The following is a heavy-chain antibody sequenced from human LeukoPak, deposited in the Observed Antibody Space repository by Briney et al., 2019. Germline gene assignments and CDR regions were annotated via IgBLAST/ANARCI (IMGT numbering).Heavy chain of an antibody. D-gene: IGHD3-22*01. J-gene: IGHJ4*02. CDR1: GFTFSNYA. V-gene: IGHV3-23*01. CDR3: AKEGFTDYYDSSGYYYGTYYFDY. CDR2: INDSGGST. Sequence: GGSLRLSCAASGFTFSNYAMSWVRQAPGKGLEWVSAINDSGGSTYYADSVKGRFTISRDNSKNTLYLQMNSLRAEDTAVYYCAKEGFTDYYDSSGYYYGTYYFDYWGQGTLVTVSS.